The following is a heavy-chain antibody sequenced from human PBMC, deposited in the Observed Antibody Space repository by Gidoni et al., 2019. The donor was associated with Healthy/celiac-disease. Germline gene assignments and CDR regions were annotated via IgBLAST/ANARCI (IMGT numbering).Heavy chain of an antibody. V-gene: IGHV4-39*07. Sequence: QLQLQESGPGLVKPSETLSLTCTVSVGSISSSSYYWGWIRQPPGKGLEWIGSIYYSGSTYYNPSLKSRVTISVDTSTNQFSLKLSSVTAADTAVYYCARMGDIVVVPAARGYYYYGMDVWGQGTTVTVSS. CDR1: VGSISSSSYY. CDR2: IYYSGST. J-gene: IGHJ6*02. CDR3: ARMGDIVVVPAARGYYYYGMDV. D-gene: IGHD2-2*01.